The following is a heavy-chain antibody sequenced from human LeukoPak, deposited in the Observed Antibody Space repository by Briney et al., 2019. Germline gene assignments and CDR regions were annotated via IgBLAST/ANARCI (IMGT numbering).Heavy chain of an antibody. CDR2: SYSSGST. J-gene: IGHJ4*02. Sequence: SETLSLTCTVSGDSISSFYWSWIRQPPGKGLEWIGYSYSSGSTTPHPSLKSRVTISVDPSKNQFSLRLRSVTAADTAVYYCARHGGIGSFDYWGQGTLVTVSS. D-gene: IGHD2-21*01. CDR3: ARHGGIGSFDY. V-gene: IGHV4-59*08. CDR1: GDSISSFY.